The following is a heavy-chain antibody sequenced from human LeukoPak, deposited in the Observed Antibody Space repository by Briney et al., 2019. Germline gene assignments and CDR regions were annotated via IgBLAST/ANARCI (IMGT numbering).Heavy chain of an antibody. D-gene: IGHD3-10*01. CDR3: ARLGRITMVRGVTRIVY. J-gene: IGHJ4*02. CDR2: IYHGGST. CDR1: GYSISNGYY. Sequence: PSETLSLTCTVSGYSISNGYYWGWIRQPPGKGLEWLGSIYHGGSTYYNPSLKSRVTISVDTSKNQFSLKLSSVTAADTAVYYCARLGRITMVRGVTRIVYWGQGTLVTVSS. V-gene: IGHV4-38-2*02.